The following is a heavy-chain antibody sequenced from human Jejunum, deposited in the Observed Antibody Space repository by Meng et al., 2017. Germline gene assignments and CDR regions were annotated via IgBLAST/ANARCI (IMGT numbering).Heavy chain of an antibody. Sequence: GASLKISCAASGFTFSSSEMNWVRQAPGKGLAWVSYISNSGNTIYYADSVNGRFTISRDNAKNSLYLQMNSLRAEDTAIYYCARVSYYGSGELLWGRGTLVTVSS. CDR3: ARVSYYGSGELL. CDR2: ISNSGNTI. D-gene: IGHD3-10*01. J-gene: IGHJ2*01. V-gene: IGHV3-48*03. CDR1: GFTFSSSE.